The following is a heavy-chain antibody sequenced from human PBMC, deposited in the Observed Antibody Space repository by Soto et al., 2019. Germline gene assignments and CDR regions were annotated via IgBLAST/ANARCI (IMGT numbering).Heavy chain of an antibody. CDR3: ARKGRALDLLGGGGNWFAP. J-gene: IGHJ5*02. V-gene: IGHV4-39*01. CDR1: GGPISSSSYC. Sequence: SETLPLTCNVSGGPISSSSYCWGWIRQPPGKGLEWIGSIDYSGSAYYNPSLKSRFTISVDTSKNQFSLKLRSVTAADTAVYYCARKGRALDLLGGGGNWFAPGGQGTLVTVSS. D-gene: IGHD1-26*01. CDR2: IDYSGSA.